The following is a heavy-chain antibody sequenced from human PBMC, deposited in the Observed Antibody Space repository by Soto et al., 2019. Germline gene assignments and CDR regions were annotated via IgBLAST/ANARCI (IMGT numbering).Heavy chain of an antibody. CDR3: ARDQNILVPFV. CDR1: GYTFTSYA. V-gene: IGHV1-3*01. J-gene: IGHJ4*02. D-gene: IGHD2-8*02. CDR2: VNSGNGNT. Sequence: GASVKVSCNASGYTFTSYAMHWVRQAPGQRLEWMGWVNSGNGNTKDSQKFQGRVTITRDTSASTAYMELSSLRSEDTAVYYCARDQNILVPFVCGQGTLVTVSS.